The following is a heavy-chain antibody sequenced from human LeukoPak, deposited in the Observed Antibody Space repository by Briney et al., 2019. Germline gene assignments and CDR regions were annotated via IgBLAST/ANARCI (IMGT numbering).Heavy chain of an antibody. CDR2: IYHSGST. CDR1: GGSISSGGYS. J-gene: IGHJ6*03. V-gene: IGHV4-30-2*01. Sequence: SQTLSLTCAVSGGSISSGGYSWSWIRQPPGKGLEWIGYIYHSGSTYYNPSLKSRVTISVDRSKNQFSLKLSSVTAADTAVYYCARGANWGSDYYYYYYMDVWGKGTTATVSS. CDR3: ARGANWGSDYYYYYYMDV. D-gene: IGHD7-27*01.